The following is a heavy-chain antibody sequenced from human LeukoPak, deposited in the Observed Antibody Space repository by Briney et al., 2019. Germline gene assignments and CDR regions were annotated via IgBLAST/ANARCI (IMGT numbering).Heavy chain of an antibody. V-gene: IGHV1-18*01. Sequence: GASVKVSCKASGYTFTSYGISWVRQAPGQGLGWMGWISAYNGNTNYAQKLQGRVTMTTDTSTSTAYMELGSLRSDDTAVYYCARHRSLDTYYDFWSGYYGGYYYMDVWGKGTTVTVSS. J-gene: IGHJ6*03. CDR2: ISAYNGNT. CDR3: ARHRSLDTYYDFWSGYYGGYYYMDV. D-gene: IGHD3-3*01. CDR1: GYTFTSYG.